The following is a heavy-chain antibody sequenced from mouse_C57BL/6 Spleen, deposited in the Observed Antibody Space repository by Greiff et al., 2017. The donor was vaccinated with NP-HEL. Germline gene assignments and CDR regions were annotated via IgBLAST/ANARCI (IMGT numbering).Heavy chain of an antibody. CDR3: ARQDSSGYLYYFDY. Sequence: QVQLQQSGAELVKPGASVKISCKASGYAFSSYWMNWVKQRPGKGLEWIGQIYPGDGDTNYNGKFKGKATLTAAKSSSTAYMQLSSLTSEDSAVYVCARQDSSGYLYYFDYWGQGTTLTVSS. CDR2: IYPGDGDT. CDR1: GYAFSSYW. V-gene: IGHV1-80*01. J-gene: IGHJ2*01. D-gene: IGHD3-2*02.